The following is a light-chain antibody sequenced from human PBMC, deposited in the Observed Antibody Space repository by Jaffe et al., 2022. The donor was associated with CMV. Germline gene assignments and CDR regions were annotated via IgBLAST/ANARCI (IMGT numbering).Light chain of an antibody. J-gene: IGKJ4*01. V-gene: IGKV1-39*01. CDR3: QQSSSPLLT. CDR1: RAVRTY. Sequence: DVQMTQSPSSLSASVGDRVTITCRASRAVRTYLNWYQQKPGKAPKLLISGASSLQFGVPSRFSGSGSGTDFTLSISNLQPEDFATYYCQQSSSPLLTFGGGTKVEIK. CDR2: GAS.